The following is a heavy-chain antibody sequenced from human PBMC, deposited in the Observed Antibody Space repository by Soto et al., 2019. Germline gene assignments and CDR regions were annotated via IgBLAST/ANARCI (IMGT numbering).Heavy chain of an antibody. CDR3: ARGPVVRGYAGWFDP. CDR1: GGSFSGYY. CDR2: INHSGST. V-gene: IGHV4-34*01. D-gene: IGHD3-10*01. Sequence: SETLSLTCAVYGGSFSGYYWSWIRQPPGKGLEWIGEINHSGSTNYNPALKSRVTISVDTSRNQFSLKLSSVTAADTAVYYCARGPVVRGYAGWFDPWGQGTLVTVS. J-gene: IGHJ5*02.